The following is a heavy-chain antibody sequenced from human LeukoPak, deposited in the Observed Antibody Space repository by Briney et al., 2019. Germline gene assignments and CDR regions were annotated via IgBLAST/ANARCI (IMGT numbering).Heavy chain of an antibody. J-gene: IGHJ4*02. D-gene: IGHD6-13*01. CDR3: AREEIVLYSSSWYEY. V-gene: IGHV1-69*13. CDR1: GGTFSSYA. Sequence: ASVKVSCKASGGTFSSYAISWVRQAPGQGLEWMGGIIPIFGTANYAQKFRGRVTITADESTSTAYMELSSLRSEDTAVYYCAREEIVLYSSSWYEYWGQGTLVTVSS. CDR2: IIPIFGTA.